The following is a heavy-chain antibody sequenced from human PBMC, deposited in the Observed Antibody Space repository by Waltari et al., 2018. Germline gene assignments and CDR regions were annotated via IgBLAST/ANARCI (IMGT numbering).Heavy chain of an antibody. V-gene: IGHV3-30*02. Sequence: QIQLVESGGGVVQPGGSLRLSCVASGFTFSDYGIHWVRQAPGKGLEWVAFMRSDGVSKFYADSLKGGFTISRDDSKSTLYLQLNSLSAEDTAVYYCARISGFYYDRGSLTFLHWGRGTLLTVSS. CDR3: ARISGFYYDRGSLTFLH. J-gene: IGHJ4*02. D-gene: IGHD3-16*01. CDR1: GFTFSDYG. CDR2: MRSDGVSK.